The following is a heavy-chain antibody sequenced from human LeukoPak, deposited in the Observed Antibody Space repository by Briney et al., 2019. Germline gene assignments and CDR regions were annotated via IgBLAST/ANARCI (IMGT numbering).Heavy chain of an antibody. CDR1: GFTFSSYE. CDR2: IKQDGSEK. CDR3: ARDKIVGATHFDY. Sequence: GGSLRLSCAASGFTFSSYEMNWVRQAPGKGLEWVANIKQDGSEKYYVDSVKGRFTISRDNAKNSLDLQMNSLRAEDTAVYYCARDKIVGATHFDYWGQGTLVTVSS. J-gene: IGHJ4*02. V-gene: IGHV3-7*01. D-gene: IGHD1-26*01.